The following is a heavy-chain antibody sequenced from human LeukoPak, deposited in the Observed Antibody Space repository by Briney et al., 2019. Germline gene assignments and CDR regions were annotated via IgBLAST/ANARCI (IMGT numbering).Heavy chain of an antibody. Sequence: GGSLRLSCAASGFTFSSYGMHWVRQAPGKGLEWVAFIRYDGSNKYYADSVKGRFTISRDNSKNTLYLQMNSLRAEDTAVYYCAKMDCSDGMCYSEVDYWGQGTLVTVSS. CDR3: AKMDCSDGMCYSEVDY. J-gene: IGHJ4*02. D-gene: IGHD2-15*01. V-gene: IGHV3-30*02. CDR2: IRYDGSNK. CDR1: GFTFSSYG.